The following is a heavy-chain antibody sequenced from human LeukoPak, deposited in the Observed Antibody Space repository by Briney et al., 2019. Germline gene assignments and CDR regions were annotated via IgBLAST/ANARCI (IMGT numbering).Heavy chain of an antibody. CDR2: ISSSSSTI. Sequence: GGSLRLSCAASGFTFSSYSMNWVRQAPGKGLEWVSYISSSSSTIYYADSVKGRFTISRDNAKNSLYLQMNSLRAEDTAVYYCARVGNYYYYGMDVWGQGTTVTVSS. J-gene: IGHJ6*02. V-gene: IGHV3-48*01. CDR3: ARVGNYYYYGMDV. CDR1: GFTFSSYS.